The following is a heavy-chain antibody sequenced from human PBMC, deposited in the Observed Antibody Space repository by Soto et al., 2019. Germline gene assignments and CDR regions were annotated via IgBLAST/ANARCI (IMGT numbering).Heavy chain of an antibody. J-gene: IGHJ3*01. Sequence: GASVKVSCKVSGYTLTELSMHWVRQAPGKGLEWMGGFDPEDGETIYAQKFQGRVTITEDTSTNTAYMELSSLKSEDTAVYYCARDRITTRGDAFDLCGQGTIVTVSS. CDR2: FDPEDGET. CDR3: ARDRITTRGDAFDL. CDR1: GYTLTELS. D-gene: IGHD3-3*01. V-gene: IGHV1-24*01.